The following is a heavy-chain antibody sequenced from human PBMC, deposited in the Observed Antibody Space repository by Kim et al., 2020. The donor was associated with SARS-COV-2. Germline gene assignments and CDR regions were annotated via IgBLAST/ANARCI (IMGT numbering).Heavy chain of an antibody. CDR1: GGSISSGCYY. CDR2: IYYSGST. D-gene: IGHD4-17*01. V-gene: IGHV4-31*03. Sequence: SETLSLTCTVSGGSISSGCYYWSWIRQHPGKGLEWIGYIYYSGSTYYNPSLKSRVTISVDTSKNQFSLKLSSVTAADTAVYYCARYLYGDYSFDYWGQGTLVTVSS. J-gene: IGHJ4*02. CDR3: ARYLYGDYSFDY.